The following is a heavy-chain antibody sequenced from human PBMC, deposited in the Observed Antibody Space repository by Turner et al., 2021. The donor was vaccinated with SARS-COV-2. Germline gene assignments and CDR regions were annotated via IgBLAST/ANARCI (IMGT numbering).Heavy chain of an antibody. Sequence: EVQLVESGGGLVKPDGSLRLSCPASGFTFNDAWMTWVRQAPGKGLEWVGRIKSKVYGGTAEYAAPVKGRFTISRDDSKNMLYLQMNSLKAEDTAVYYCTTPFPGTGYRYWGQGTLVTVSS. CDR2: IKSKVYGGTA. D-gene: IGHD3-9*01. J-gene: IGHJ4*02. CDR3: TTPFPGTGYRY. CDR1: GFTFNDAW. V-gene: IGHV3-15*01.